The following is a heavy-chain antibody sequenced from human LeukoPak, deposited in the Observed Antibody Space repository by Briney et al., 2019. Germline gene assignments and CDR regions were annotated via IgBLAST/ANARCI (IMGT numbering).Heavy chain of an antibody. V-gene: IGHV4-59*01. CDR2: IYYSGST. D-gene: IGHD6-19*01. J-gene: IGHJ3*02. CDR1: GGSISSYY. Sequence: SETLSLTCTDPGGSISSYYWSWIRQPPGKGLEWIGYIYYSGSTNYNPSLKSRVTISVDTSKNQFSLKLSSVTAADTAVYYCASASRAVADRGAFDIWGQGTMVTVSS. CDR3: ASASRAVADRGAFDI.